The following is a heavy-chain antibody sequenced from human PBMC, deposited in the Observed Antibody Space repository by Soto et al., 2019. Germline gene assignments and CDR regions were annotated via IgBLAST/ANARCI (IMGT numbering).Heavy chain of an antibody. CDR3: AGGLSGYFDY. J-gene: IGHJ4*02. D-gene: IGHD6-13*01. V-gene: IGHV3-33*01. CDR1: GFTLSTFG. CDR2: IWFDESNK. Sequence: QVQLVESGGGVVQPGRSLRLSCAVSGFTLSTFGMHWVCQAPGTGLEWVAVIWFDESNKNYADSVKGRFTISRDNSKNTLYLHMSSLRAEDTAMYYCAGGLSGYFDYWGPGTLVTVAS.